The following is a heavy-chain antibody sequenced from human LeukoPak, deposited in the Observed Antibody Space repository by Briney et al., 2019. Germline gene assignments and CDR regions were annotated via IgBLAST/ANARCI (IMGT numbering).Heavy chain of an antibody. CDR1: GFTFSSYA. Sequence: GGSLRLSCAASGFTFSSYAMSWVRQAPGKGLEWVSAISGSGGSTYYADSVKGRFTISRDNSKNTLYLQMNSLRAEDTAVYYCAKDHPSYSYDYVSFDYWGQGTLVTVSS. CDR2: ISGSGGST. CDR3: AKDHPSYSYDYVSFDY. J-gene: IGHJ4*02. D-gene: IGHD3-16*01. V-gene: IGHV3-23*01.